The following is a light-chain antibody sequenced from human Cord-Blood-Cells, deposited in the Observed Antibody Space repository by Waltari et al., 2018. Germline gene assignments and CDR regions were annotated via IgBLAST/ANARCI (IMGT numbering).Light chain of an antibody. CDR1: VLAKQY. CDR2: KDS. V-gene: IGLV3-27*01. Sequence: SYELTQPSSVSVSPGQTARITCPGDVLAKQYARWFQQKPGPAPVLVIYKDSERPSGSPERFSGSSSGTTVTLTISGAQVEDEADYYCYSAADNKGVFGGGTKLTVL. CDR3: YSAADNKGV. J-gene: IGLJ3*02.